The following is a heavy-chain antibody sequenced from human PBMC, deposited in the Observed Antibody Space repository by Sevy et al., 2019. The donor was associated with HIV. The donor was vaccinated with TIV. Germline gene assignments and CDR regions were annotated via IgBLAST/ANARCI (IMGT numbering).Heavy chain of an antibody. J-gene: IGHJ4*02. CDR3: ARGRGVVPAAGIFDY. D-gene: IGHD2-2*01. Sequence: SETLPLTCAVYGGSFSGYYWSWIRQPPGKGLEWIGEINHSGSTNYNPSLKSRVTISVDTSKNQFSLKLSSVTAADTAVDYCARGRGVVPAAGIFDYWGQGTLVTVSS. CDR2: INHSGST. CDR1: GGSFSGYY. V-gene: IGHV4-34*01.